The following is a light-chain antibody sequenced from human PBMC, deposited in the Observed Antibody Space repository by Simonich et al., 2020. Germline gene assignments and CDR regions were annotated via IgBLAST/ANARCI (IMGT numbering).Light chain of an antibody. J-gene: IGLJ3*02. V-gene: IGLV2-14*01. Sequence: QSALTQPASVSGSPGQSLTISCTGTSSDVGGYNYVSWYQQHPGKAPKLRIYDVSKRPSGGSNRCSGSKSGNTASLTISGLQAEDEADYYCSSYTSSSTWVFGGGTKLTVL. CDR3: SSYTSSSTWV. CDR2: DVS. CDR1: SSDVGGYNY.